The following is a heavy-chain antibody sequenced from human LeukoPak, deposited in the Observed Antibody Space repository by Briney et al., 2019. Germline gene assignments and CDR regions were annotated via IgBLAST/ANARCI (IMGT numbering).Heavy chain of an antibody. V-gene: IGHV4-61*02. J-gene: IGHJ4*02. CDR1: GGFISSSSYY. CDR2: IYTSGST. Sequence: PSETLSLTCTVSGGFISSSSYYWSWIRQPAGKGLEWIGRIYTSGSTNYNPSLKSRVTMSVDTSKNQFSLKLSSVTAADTAVYYCARDGLYSSSWYAVGVDYWGQGTLVTVSS. D-gene: IGHD6-13*01. CDR3: ARDGLYSSSWYAVGVDY.